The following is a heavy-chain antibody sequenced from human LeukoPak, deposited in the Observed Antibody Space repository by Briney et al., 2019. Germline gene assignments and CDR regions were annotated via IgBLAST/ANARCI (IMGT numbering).Heavy chain of an antibody. J-gene: IGHJ3*02. Sequence: GASVKVSCKASGGTFSSYAISWVRQAPGQGLEWMGRIIPIFGIANYAQKFQGRVTITADKFTSTAYMELSSLRSEDTAVYYCARGHIVVVPAASPGAFDIWGQGTMVTVSS. CDR2: IIPIFGIA. CDR1: GGTFSSYA. CDR3: ARGHIVVVPAASPGAFDI. V-gene: IGHV1-69*04. D-gene: IGHD2-2*01.